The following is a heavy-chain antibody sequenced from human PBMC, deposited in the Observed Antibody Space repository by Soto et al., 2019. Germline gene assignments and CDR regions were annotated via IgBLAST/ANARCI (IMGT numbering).Heavy chain of an antibody. CDR3: ARTRNYCSSTSCYPSGGMDV. V-gene: IGHV4-59*08. J-gene: IGHJ6*02. D-gene: IGHD2-2*01. Sequence: QVQLQESGPGLVKPSETLSLTCTVSGGSISSYYWSWIRQPPGKGLEWIGYIYYSGSTNYNPSLKSRVTISVDTSKNQFSLKLSSVTAADTAVYYCARTRNYCSSTSCYPSGGMDVWGQGTTVTVSS. CDR1: GGSISSYY. CDR2: IYYSGST.